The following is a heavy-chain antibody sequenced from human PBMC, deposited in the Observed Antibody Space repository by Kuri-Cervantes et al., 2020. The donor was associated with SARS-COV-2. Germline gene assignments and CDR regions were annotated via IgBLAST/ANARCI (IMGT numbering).Heavy chain of an antibody. D-gene: IGHD2-2*01. J-gene: IGHJ4*02. CDR2: IYPGDSDT. V-gene: IGHV5-51*01. CDR3: ATGLVVPAAMRDY. CDR1: GYSFTSYW. Sequence: KVSCKGSGYSFTSYWIGWVRQMPGKGLEWMGIIYPGDSDTRYSPSFQGQVTISADKSISTAYLQRSSLKASDTAMYYCATGLVVPAAMRDYWGQGTLVTVSS.